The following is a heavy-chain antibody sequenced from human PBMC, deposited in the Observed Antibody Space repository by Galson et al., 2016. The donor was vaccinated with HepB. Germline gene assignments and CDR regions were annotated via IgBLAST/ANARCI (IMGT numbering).Heavy chain of an antibody. CDR3: ARDLRSSYFGPRIDY. CDR2: IWFDGSKK. CDR1: GFSFSSYG. V-gene: IGHV3-33*01. Sequence: SLRLSCAATGFSFSSYGMHWVRQAPGKGLEWVAVIWFDGSKKYYVDSVKGRFTISRDNSKNTLYLQMSSLRAEDTALYFCARDLRSSYFGPRIDYWGQGTRVTVSS. J-gene: IGHJ4*02. D-gene: IGHD3-10*01.